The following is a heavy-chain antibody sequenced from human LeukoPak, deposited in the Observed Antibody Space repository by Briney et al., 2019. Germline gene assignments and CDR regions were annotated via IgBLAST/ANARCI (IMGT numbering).Heavy chain of an antibody. V-gene: IGHV1-8*02. CDR1: GYTFTSYD. D-gene: IGHD5-12*01. CDR2: MNPNSGNT. J-gene: IGHJ6*03. Sequence: GASVKVSCKASGYTFTSYDINWVRQATGQGLEWMGRMNPNSGNTGYAQKFQGRVTMTRNTSISTAYMELSSLRSEDTAVYYCARAPRGYSGYDGKSYYYHYMDVWGKGTTVTVSS. CDR3: ARAPRGYSGYDGKSYYYHYMDV.